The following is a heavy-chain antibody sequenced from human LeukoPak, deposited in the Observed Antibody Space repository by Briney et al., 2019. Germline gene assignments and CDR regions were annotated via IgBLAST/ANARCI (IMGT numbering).Heavy chain of an antibody. CDR2: IGGSGSFI. Sequence: PGGSLRLSCAASGFTFSSYSVNWVRQAPGKGLEWVSHIGGSGSFIYYADSVKGRFTISRDNAKNSVSLQMNSLRAEDTAVYYCARFLATWDRYYMDVWGKGTTVSVSS. V-gene: IGHV3-48*01. CDR1: GFTFSSYS. CDR3: ARFLATWDRYYMDV. D-gene: IGHD1-26*01. J-gene: IGHJ6*03.